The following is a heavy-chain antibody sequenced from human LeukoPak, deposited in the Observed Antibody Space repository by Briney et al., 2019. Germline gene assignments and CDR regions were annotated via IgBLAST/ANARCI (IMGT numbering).Heavy chain of an antibody. D-gene: IGHD3-10*01. CDR2: IYTSGST. J-gene: IGHJ5*02. Sequence: SESLSLASPVAAPSLSSYCWSWIRQPAGKVLEWIGRIYTSGSTNYNRSLKSRVTMPVAPSKNQSSLRLSSVTAAATAVYYCPGGRYGSGSYYRSWFDPWGRGTLVSVSS. CDR1: APSLSSYC. V-gene: IGHV4-4*07. CDR3: PGGRYGSGSYYRSWFDP.